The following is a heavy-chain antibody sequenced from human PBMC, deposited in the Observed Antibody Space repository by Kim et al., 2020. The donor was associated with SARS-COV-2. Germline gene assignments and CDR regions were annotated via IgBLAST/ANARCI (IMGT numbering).Heavy chain of an antibody. J-gene: IGHJ3*02. CDR3: GRSFRNAFDI. Sequence: STDYAVSVKSRIIINPDTTKNQFSLQLNSVTPEDTAVYYCGRSFRNAFDIWGQGTMVTVSS. CDR2: ST. V-gene: IGHV6-1*01.